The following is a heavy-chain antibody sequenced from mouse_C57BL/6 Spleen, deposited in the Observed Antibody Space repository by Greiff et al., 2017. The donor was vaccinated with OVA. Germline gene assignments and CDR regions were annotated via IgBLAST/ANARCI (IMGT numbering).Heavy chain of an antibody. CDR3: ARRSSGNYFDY. CDR2: IDPSDSET. V-gene: IGHV1-52*01. D-gene: IGHD3-2*02. CDR1: GYTFTSYW. Sequence: QVQLKQPGAELVRPGSSVKLSCKASGYTFTSYWMHWVKQRPIQGLEWIGNIDPSDSETHYNQKFKDKATLTVDKSSSTAYMQLSSLTSEDSAVYYGARRSSGNYFDYWGQGTTLTVSS. J-gene: IGHJ2*01.